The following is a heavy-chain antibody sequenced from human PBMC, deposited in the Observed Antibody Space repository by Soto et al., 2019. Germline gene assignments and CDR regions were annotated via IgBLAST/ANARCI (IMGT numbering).Heavy chain of an antibody. CDR2: ISSSGSTI. V-gene: IGHV3-48*03. D-gene: IGHD3-22*01. CDR3: ARALITMIVDY. J-gene: IGHJ4*02. Sequence: GGSLRLSCAASGFTFSSYEMNWVRQAPGKGLEWVSYISSSGSTIYYADSVKGRFTISRDNAKNSLYLQMNSLRAEDTAVYYCARALITMIVDYWGQGTLVTVSS. CDR1: GFTFSSYE.